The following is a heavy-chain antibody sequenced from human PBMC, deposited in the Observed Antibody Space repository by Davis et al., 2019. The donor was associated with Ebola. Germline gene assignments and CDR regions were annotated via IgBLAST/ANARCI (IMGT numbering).Heavy chain of an antibody. CDR2: ISSSSSYI. CDR1: GFTFSSYS. Sequence: PGGSLRLSCAASGFTFSSYSMNWVRQAPGKGLEWVSSISSSSSYIYYADSVKGRFTISRDNAKNPLYLQMNSPRAEDTAVYYCASSYGDYRMGYWGQGTLVTVSS. V-gene: IGHV3-21*01. D-gene: IGHD4-17*01. CDR3: ASSYGDYRMGY. J-gene: IGHJ4*02.